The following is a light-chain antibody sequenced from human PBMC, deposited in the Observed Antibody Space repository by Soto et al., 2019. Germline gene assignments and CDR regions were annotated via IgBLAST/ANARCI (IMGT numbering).Light chain of an antibody. CDR1: SSDVGGYNS. CDR3: SSYAGSNTVL. CDR2: EVN. Sequence: QSVLTQPPSASGSPGQSVTISCTGTSSDVGGYNSVSWYQQHPGKAPKLMIYEVNKRPSGVPDRFSGSKSGNTASLTVSGLQAEDEADCYCSSYAGSNTVLFGGGTKLTVL. V-gene: IGLV2-8*01. J-gene: IGLJ2*01.